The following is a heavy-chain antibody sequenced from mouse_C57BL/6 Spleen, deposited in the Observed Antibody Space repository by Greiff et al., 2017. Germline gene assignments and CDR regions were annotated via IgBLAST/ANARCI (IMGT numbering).Heavy chain of an antibody. D-gene: IGHD2-4*01. J-gene: IGHJ3*01. V-gene: IGHV1-82*01. CDR2: IYPGDGDT. Sequence: VKLVESGPELVKPGASVKISCKASGYAFSSSWMNWVKQRPGKGLEWIGRIYPGDGDTNYNGKFKGKATLTADKSSSTAYMQLSSLTSEDSAVYFCARSDDYDAWFAYWGQGTLVTVSA. CDR1: GYAFSSSW. CDR3: ARSDDYDAWFAY.